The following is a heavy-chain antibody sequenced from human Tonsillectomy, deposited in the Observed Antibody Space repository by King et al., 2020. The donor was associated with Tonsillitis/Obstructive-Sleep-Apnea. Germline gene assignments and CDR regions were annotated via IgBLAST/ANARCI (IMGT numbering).Heavy chain of an antibody. J-gene: IGHJ6*02. V-gene: IGHV5-10-1*03. CDR1: GYSSTSYW. CDR3: ARPSFNYDFWRYGMDV. D-gene: IGHD3-3*01. Sequence: EVQLVESGAEVKKPGESLRISCKDSGYSSTSYWINWVRQMPGKGLEWMGRIDPNDSYTNYSPSFQGHVTISVDKSISTAYLQWSSLKASDTAMYYCARPSFNYDFWRYGMDVWGQGTTVTVSS. CDR2: IDPNDSYT.